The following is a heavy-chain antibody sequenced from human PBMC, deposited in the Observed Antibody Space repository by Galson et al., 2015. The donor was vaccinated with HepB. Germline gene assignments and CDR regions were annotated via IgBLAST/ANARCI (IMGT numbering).Heavy chain of an antibody. V-gene: IGHV3-48*03. J-gene: IGHJ4*02. CDR3: VFLRGNDLKPLDY. CDR1: TFIFSTYS. CDR2: ISASGTTI. D-gene: IGHD5-12*01. Sequence: SLRLSCAASTFIFSTYSMNWVRQAPGMGLEWLSYISASGTTIYYADSVKGRFTISRDNAKNSLYLQMNSLRPEVTAVYFCVFLRGNDLKPLDYWGQGILVTVSS.